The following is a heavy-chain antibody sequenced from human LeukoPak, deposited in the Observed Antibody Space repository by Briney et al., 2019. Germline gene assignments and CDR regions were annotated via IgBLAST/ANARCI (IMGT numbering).Heavy chain of an antibody. J-gene: IGHJ4*02. CDR1: GGSLGSSSYY. V-gene: IGHV4-39*01. CDR2: IYLDGNS. Sequence: PSQTLSLTCTVSGGSLGSSSYYWGWIRQPPGKDLEWIGTIYLDGNSFYNPSLKSRVTISIDMSKNQFSLKLSSVTAADTAIYYCAAENGNFWIGYHYFEDWGQGTLVSVSS. D-gene: IGHD3-3*01. CDR3: AAENGNFWIGYHYFED.